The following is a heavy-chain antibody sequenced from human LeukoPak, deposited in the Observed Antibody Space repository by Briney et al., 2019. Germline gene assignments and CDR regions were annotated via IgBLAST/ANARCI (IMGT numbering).Heavy chain of an antibody. CDR1: GFTFSSYS. D-gene: IGHD6-19*01. V-gene: IGHV3-21*01. J-gene: IGHJ4*02. Sequence: GGSLRLSCAASGFTFSSYSMNWVRQAPGKGLEWVSSISSSSSYIYYADSVKGRFTISRDNAKNSLYLQMNSLRAEDTAVYYCARDPGEYSSGWWGFDYWGQGTLVTVSS. CDR3: ARDPGEYSSGWWGFDY. CDR2: ISSSSSYI.